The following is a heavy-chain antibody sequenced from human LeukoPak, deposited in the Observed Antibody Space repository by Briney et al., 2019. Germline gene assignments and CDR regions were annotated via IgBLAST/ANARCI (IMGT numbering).Heavy chain of an antibody. J-gene: IGHJ5*02. V-gene: IGHV1-2*02. D-gene: IGHD5-12*01. Sequence: ASVKVSCKASGYTFTGYYMHWVRQAPGQGLEWMGWINPNSGGTNYAQKFQGRVTMTRDTSISTAYMELSRLRSDDTAVYYCAREVVDIVATYIWFDPWGQGTLVTVSS. CDR1: GYTFTGYY. CDR3: AREVVDIVATYIWFDP. CDR2: INPNSGGT.